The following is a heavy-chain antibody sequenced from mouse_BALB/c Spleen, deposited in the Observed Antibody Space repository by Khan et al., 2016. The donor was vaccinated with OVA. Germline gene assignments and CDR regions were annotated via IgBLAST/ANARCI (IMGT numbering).Heavy chain of an antibody. CDR1: GYSITSDYA. CDR2: ISYSGST. J-gene: IGHJ2*01. D-gene: IGHD1-1*01. CDR3: ARVYGGDFDY. Sequence: VQLKQSGPGLVKPSQSLSLTCTVTGYSITSDYAWNWIRQFPGNKLEWMGYISYSGSTNYNPSLKSRISITRDTSKNQFFLQLNSVTTEDTARYYCARVYGGDFDYWGQGTTLTVSS. V-gene: IGHV3-2*02.